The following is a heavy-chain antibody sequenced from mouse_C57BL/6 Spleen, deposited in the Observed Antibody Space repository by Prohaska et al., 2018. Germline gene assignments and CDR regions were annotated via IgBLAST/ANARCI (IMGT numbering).Heavy chain of an antibody. J-gene: IGHJ1*03. CDR1: GFTFSGFW. D-gene: IGHD1-1*02. CDR3: MRYGSYWYFDV. V-gene: IGHV11-2*01. Sequence: EVQLLETGGGLVQPGGSRGLSCEGSGFTFSGFWMSWVRQTPGKTLEWIGDIKSDGSAINYEPSIKDRFTIFRDNDNSTLYLQMSNVGSEDTATYFCMRYGSYWYFDVWGTGTTVTVSS. CDR2: IKSDGSAI.